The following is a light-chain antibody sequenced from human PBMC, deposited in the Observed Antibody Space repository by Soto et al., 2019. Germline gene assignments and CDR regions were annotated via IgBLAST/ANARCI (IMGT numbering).Light chain of an antibody. CDR1: QTLSSSF. CDR2: DAS. V-gene: IGKV3-20*01. J-gene: IGKJ1*01. CDR3: QQYGRSPRT. Sequence: EIVLTQSPGTLSLSPGERATLSCRTSQTLSSSFLAWYQQTPGQAPRLLIYDASSRATGVPDRFSGSGSGTDFTLTISRVEPEDFAVYYCQQYGRSPRTFGQGTKVDI.